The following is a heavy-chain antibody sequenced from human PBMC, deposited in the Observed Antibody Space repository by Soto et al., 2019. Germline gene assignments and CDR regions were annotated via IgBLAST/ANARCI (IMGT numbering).Heavy chain of an antibody. Sequence: GGSLRLSCAASGFTFDDYAMSWVRQAPGKGLEWVSGISGSGASTYYADSVKGRFTISRDNSKNRVYLQMNSLSAEDTAVYYCAKDISDGHSVRGDYWGQGTLVTVSS. CDR3: AKDISDGHSVRGDY. CDR2: ISGSGAST. V-gene: IGHV3-23*01. D-gene: IGHD3-10*01. CDR1: GFTFDDYA. J-gene: IGHJ4*02.